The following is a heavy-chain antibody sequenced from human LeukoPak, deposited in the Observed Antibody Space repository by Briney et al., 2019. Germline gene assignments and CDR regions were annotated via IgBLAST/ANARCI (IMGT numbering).Heavy chain of an antibody. Sequence: TGGSLRLSCAASGFTFSTYAMSRVRQAPGKGLEWVSAISGSGGSTYYADSVKGRFTISRDNSKNTLYLQMSSLRAEDTAVYYCAKDRFVGRWQENDYWGQGTLVTVSS. CDR2: ISGSGGST. CDR3: AKDRFVGRWQENDY. V-gene: IGHV3-23*01. J-gene: IGHJ4*02. CDR1: GFTFSTYA. D-gene: IGHD3-10*01.